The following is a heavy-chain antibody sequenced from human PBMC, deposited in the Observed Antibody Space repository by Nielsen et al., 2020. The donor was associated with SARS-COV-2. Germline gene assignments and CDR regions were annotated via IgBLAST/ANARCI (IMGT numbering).Heavy chain of an antibody. CDR3: ARSTPYGTTWYGALDS. CDR1: GFSFSGYA. D-gene: IGHD6-13*01. Sequence: GESRKISCRASGFSFSGYAMSWVRQAPGKGLEWVSALSGRGGTHYADFVKGRFTTSTDTSRTTLYLQMTSLRAEDTAIYYCARSTPYGTTWYGALDSWGQGTLVSVSS. CDR2: LSGRGGT. J-gene: IGHJ4*02. V-gene: IGHV3-23*01.